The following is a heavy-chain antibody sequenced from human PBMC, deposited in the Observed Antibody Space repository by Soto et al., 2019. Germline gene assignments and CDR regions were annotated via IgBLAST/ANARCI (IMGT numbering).Heavy chain of an antibody. CDR2: IYDGGNT. CDR1: GGSISSGGYY. Sequence: TLSLTCTVSGGSISSGGYYWSWIRQSPDMGLEWIGHIYDGGNTYNNPSLESRVTMSVDTSKNQLSLTLSSVSAADTAVYYCARGPSGDKVDSWGQGTLVTVSS. D-gene: IGHD7-27*01. V-gene: IGHV4-30-4*08. J-gene: IGHJ4*02. CDR3: ARGPSGDKVDS.